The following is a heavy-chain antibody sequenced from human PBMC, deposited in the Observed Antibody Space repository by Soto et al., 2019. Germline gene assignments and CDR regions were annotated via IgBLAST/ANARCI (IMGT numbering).Heavy chain of an antibody. CDR1: GYTFTGYY. V-gene: IGHV1-2*02. CDR2: INPNSGGT. Sequence: ASVKVSCKASGYTFTGYYMHWVRQAPGQGLEWMGWINPNSGGTNYAQKFQGRVTMTRDRSISTAYMELSRLRSDDTAVYYCARVRRGPKGYSSSWYAESTLGYWGQGTLVTVSS. J-gene: IGHJ4*02. CDR3: ARVRRGPKGYSSSWYAESTLGY. D-gene: IGHD6-13*01.